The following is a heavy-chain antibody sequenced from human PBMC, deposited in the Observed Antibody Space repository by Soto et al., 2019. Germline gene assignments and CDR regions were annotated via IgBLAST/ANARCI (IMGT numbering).Heavy chain of an antibody. D-gene: IGHD3-22*01. J-gene: IGHJ4*02. V-gene: IGHV4-39*01. CDR2: TYYNGNA. Sequence: ASETLSLTCTVSGGSIDRSNYYWDWILQPPGKGLEWIGTTYYNGNAYYNPSHNSRTTMSVDTTKNQFSLKLISVTAADTAVYYCARHFVAVVIKGWGYWGQGTLVTVSS. CDR1: GGSIDRSNYY. CDR3: ARHFVAVVIKGWGY.